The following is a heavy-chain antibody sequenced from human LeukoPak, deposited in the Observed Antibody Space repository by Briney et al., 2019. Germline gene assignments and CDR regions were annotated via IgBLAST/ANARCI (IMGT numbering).Heavy chain of an antibody. CDR1: GYSISSGFY. D-gene: IGHD3-10*01. Sequence: SETLSLTCSVSGYSISSGFYWGWIRQPPGKGLEWIGSIFHSGSTYYNPSLKSRVTISVDTSKNQFSLKLSSVTAADTAVYYCARIVTMVRGVIFDYWGQGTLVTVSS. CDR2: IFHSGST. V-gene: IGHV4-38-2*02. J-gene: IGHJ4*02. CDR3: ARIVTMVRGVIFDY.